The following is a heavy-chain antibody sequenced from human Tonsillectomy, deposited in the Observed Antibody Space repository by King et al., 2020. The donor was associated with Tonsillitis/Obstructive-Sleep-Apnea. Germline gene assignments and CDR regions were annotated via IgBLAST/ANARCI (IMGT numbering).Heavy chain of an antibody. Sequence: VQLQESGPGLVKPSETLSLTCAVSGGSISNYYWTWIRQPPGKGLEWIGYIYYSGNTNYNPSLRSRVTISADTSKNQFSLRLSSVTAADTAVYYCARGVVPGVYFYYYMDVWGRGTTVTVSS. CDR3: ARGVVPGVYFYYYMDV. V-gene: IGHV4-59*08. CDR2: IYYSGNT. D-gene: IGHD1-14*01. J-gene: IGHJ6*03. CDR1: GGSISNYY.